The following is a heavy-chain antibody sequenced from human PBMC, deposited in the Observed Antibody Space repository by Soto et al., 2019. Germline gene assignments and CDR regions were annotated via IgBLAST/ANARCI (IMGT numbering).Heavy chain of an antibody. CDR1: GYTFTSYG. V-gene: IGHV1-18*01. CDR3: AREGALGYCSSASCFGWFDP. J-gene: IGHJ5*02. CDR2: ISANNGNT. D-gene: IGHD2-2*01. Sequence: GASVKVSCKASGYTFTSYGISWVRQAPGQGLEWMGWISANNGNTNYAQKVQGRVTMTTDTSTSTAYMELRSLRSDDTAVYYCAREGALGYCSSASCFGWFDPWGQGTQVTVSS.